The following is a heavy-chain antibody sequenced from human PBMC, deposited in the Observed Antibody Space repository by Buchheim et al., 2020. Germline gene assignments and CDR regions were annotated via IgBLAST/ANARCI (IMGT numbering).Heavy chain of an antibody. CDR2: IYYSGSP. J-gene: IGHJ6*02. CDR3: ARESNYYGMDV. V-gene: IGHV4-61*01. Sequence: QVQLQESGPGLVKPSETLSLTCTVSGGSVSSGSYYWSWIRQPPGKGLEWIGYIYYSGSPNYNPSLQSRVIISVDTSKNQFSLKLSSVTAADTAVYYCARESNYYGMDVWGQGTT. CDR1: GGSVSSGSYY.